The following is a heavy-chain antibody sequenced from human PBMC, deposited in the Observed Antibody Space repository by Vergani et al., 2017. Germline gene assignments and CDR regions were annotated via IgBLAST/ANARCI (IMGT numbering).Heavy chain of an antibody. J-gene: IGHJ6*02. CDR3: ARGNSAYPSSGMDV. CDR2: DYTSGRT. CDR1: GGSISSRTSY. V-gene: IGHV4-61*02. Sequence: QVQLQESGPGLVKPSQTLSLTCTVSGGSISSRTSYWSWIRQPAGKGLGGIGRDYTSGRTNYTPSLKRRVTMSVDTSKNTFSLKLSSVTATDTAVYYCARGNSAYPSSGMDVWGQGTTVIVSS. D-gene: IGHD1/OR15-1a*01.